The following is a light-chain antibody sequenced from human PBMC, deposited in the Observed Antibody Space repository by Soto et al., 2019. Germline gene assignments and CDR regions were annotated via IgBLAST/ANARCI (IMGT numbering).Light chain of an antibody. CDR2: AAS. CDR1: QSISSY. V-gene: IGKV1-39*01. Sequence: DIQMTQSPSSLSASVGDRVTITCRASQSISSYLNWYQQKPGKAPKLLIYAASSLQSGVPSRFSGSGSRKDFTLTISSLQPEDFATYYCQQSYSTPPDTFGQGTKLEIK. J-gene: IGKJ2*01. CDR3: QQSYSTPPDT.